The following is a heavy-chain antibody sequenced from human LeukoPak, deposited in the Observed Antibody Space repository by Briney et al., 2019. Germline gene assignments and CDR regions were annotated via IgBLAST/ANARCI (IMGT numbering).Heavy chain of an antibody. CDR1: GFTFSSYS. CDR2: ISSSSSYI. V-gene: IGHV3-21*01. D-gene: IGHD6-13*01. J-gene: IGHJ3*02. CDR3: ARNIAAAGTHAFDI. Sequence: PGGSLRLSCAASGFTFSSYSMNWVRQAPGKGLEWVSSISSSSSYIYYADSVKGRFTISRDNAKNSLYLQMNSLRAEDTAVYYCARNIAAAGTHAFDIWGQGTMVTVSS.